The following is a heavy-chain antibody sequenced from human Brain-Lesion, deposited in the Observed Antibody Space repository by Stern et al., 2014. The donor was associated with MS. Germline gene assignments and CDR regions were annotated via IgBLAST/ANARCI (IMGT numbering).Heavy chain of an antibody. Sequence: VQLVQSGGGLVQPGGSLRLSCAASGFSFSTYAMSWVRQTPGKGLQWVSVLSGRGGPTYYAYSVKGRFTISRDNSKNTRYLQMDSLRADDTAVYYCAKWPHHIAVAGTRYFQHWGQGTLVTVSS. CDR1: GFSFSTYA. V-gene: IGHV3-23*04. D-gene: IGHD6-19*01. CDR2: LSGRGGPT. CDR3: AKWPHHIAVAGTRYFQH. J-gene: IGHJ1*01.